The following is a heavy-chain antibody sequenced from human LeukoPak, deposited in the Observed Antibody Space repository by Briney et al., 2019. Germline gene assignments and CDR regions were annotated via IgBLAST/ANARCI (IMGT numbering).Heavy chain of an antibody. Sequence: GGSLRLSCAASGFTFSSYGMSWVRQAPGKGLEWVSAISGSGDSTYYADSVKGRFTISRDNSKNTLYLQMNSLRAEDTAVYYCARSRPPYYDILTGYSNPDAFDIWGQGTMVTVSS. V-gene: IGHV3-23*01. D-gene: IGHD3-9*01. CDR3: ARSRPPYYDILTGYSNPDAFDI. CDR2: ISGSGDST. CDR1: GFTFSSYG. J-gene: IGHJ3*02.